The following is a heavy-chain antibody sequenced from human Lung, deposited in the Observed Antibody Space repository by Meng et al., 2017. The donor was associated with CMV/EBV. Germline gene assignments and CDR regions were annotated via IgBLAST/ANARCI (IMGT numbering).Heavy chain of an antibody. Sequence: SVXVSXXASGYTFTSYDINWVRQATGQGLEWMGWMNPISGNTGYAQNFQGRVTMTRNTSISTVYMELSGLRSEDTAVYYCARRRGGSSWGDFDYWGQGTLVXVSS. CDR1: GYTFTSYD. CDR2: MNPISGNT. D-gene: IGHD6-6*01. CDR3: ARRRGGSSWGDFDY. V-gene: IGHV1-8*01. J-gene: IGHJ4*02.